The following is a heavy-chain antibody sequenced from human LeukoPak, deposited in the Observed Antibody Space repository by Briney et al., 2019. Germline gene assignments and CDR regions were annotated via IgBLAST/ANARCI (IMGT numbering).Heavy chain of an antibody. CDR3: ARAPHSSSWYGFGRGYFDY. J-gene: IGHJ4*02. Sequence: PSETLSLTGTVSGGSISSSSYYWGWIRQPPGKGLEWIGSIYYSGSTYYNPSLKSRVTISVDTSKNQFSLKLSSVTAADTAVYYCARAPHSSSWYGFGRGYFDYWGQGTLVTVSS. V-gene: IGHV4-39*07. D-gene: IGHD6-13*01. CDR2: IYYSGST. CDR1: GGSISSSSYY.